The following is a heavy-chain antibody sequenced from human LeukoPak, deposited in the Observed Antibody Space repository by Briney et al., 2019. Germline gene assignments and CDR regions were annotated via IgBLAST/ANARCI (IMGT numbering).Heavy chain of an antibody. V-gene: IGHV4-4*07. CDR2: IYTSGRI. CDR3: ARDESILTGYYSDY. D-gene: IGHD3-9*01. CDR1: GPSISSYY. Sequence: SETLSLTCTVSGPSISSYYWSWIRQPAGKGLEWVGRIYTSGRINYNPSLKSRVTMSVDTSKNQFSLKLNSVTAADTAVYYCARDESILTGYYSDYWGQGTLVTVSS. J-gene: IGHJ4*02.